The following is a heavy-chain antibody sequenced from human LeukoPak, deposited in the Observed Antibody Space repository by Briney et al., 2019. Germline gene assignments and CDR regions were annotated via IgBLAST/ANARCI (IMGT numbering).Heavy chain of an antibody. CDR1: GFXFSSYY. CDR3: ARDQFYAFDI. J-gene: IGHJ3*02. V-gene: IGHV3-48*02. CDR2: ISRSSSTI. Sequence: GGSLRLSCAGSGFXFSSYYIIWVRQAPGKGLEWVSYISRSSSTIYYADSVKGRFTISRDNAKNSLYLQMNSLRDEDTAVYYCARDQFYAFDIWGQGTMVTVSS.